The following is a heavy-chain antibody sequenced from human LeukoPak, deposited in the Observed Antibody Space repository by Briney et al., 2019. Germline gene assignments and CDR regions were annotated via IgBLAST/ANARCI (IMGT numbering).Heavy chain of an antibody. J-gene: IGHJ4*02. CDR2: ISSGGST. V-gene: IGHV3-23*01. CDR1: GFTFSTYA. CDR3: AKRNHYYFDY. Sequence: GGSLRLSCAASGFTFSTYAMSWVRQAPGKGLEWVSVISSGGSTYYADSVKGRFTISRDNSKNTLYLQMNSLRAEDTAVYYCAKRNHYYFDYWGQGTLVTVSS.